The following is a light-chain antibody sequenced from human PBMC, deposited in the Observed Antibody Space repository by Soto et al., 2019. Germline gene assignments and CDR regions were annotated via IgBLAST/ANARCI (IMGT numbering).Light chain of an antibody. Sequence: EIVLTQSPGTLSLSSGERATLSCRASQSVRSNYLAWYQQKPGQAPRLLIYGASSRATGIPDRFGGSGSGTAFTLTISRLDPEDFAVYYCQQYASSPLPFGGGTKVEIK. CDR3: QQYASSPLP. CDR1: QSVRSNY. CDR2: GAS. V-gene: IGKV3-20*01. J-gene: IGKJ4*01.